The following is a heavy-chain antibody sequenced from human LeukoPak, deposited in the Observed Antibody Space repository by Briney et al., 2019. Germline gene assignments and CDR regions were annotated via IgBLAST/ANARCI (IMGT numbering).Heavy chain of an antibody. Sequence: PGGSLRLSCAASGFTFSSYAMHWVRQAPGRGLEWVAVISYDGSNKYYADSVKGRFTISRDNAKNSLYLQMNSLRAEDTAVYYCARVGTTDYYYYMDVWGKGTTVTVSS. J-gene: IGHJ6*03. V-gene: IGHV3-30-3*01. D-gene: IGHD1-26*01. CDR3: ARVGTTDYYYYMDV. CDR2: ISYDGSNK. CDR1: GFTFSSYA.